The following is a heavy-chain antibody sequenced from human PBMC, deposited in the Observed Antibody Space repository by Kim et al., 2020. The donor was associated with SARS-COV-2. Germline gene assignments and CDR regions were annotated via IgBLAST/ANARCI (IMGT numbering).Heavy chain of an antibody. V-gene: IGHV1-69*13. J-gene: IGHJ1*01. Sequence: SVKVSCKASGGTFSSYVISWVRQAPGQGLEWMGGIIPMFGKANYAQKFQGRVTISADESTRTAYMELRSLRSEDTAVYYCAIVDDYYYDSSGCLFQRWGRGPLVSVS. CDR3: AIVDDYYYDSSGCLFQR. CDR2: IIPMFGKA. D-gene: IGHD3-22*01. CDR1: GGTFSSYV.